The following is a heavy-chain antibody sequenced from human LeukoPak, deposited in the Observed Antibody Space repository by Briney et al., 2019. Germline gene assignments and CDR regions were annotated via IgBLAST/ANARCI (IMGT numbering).Heavy chain of an antibody. Sequence: KDGESLKISCKGFGYSFSTYWIGWVRQMTGKGLEWIGIINPGDSDTRYSPSFQGQVTISVDTSITTAYLQWSSLKASDSAMYYCASPIAAGGLDVWGQGTAVTVSS. CDR1: GYSFSTYW. D-gene: IGHD2-21*01. V-gene: IGHV5-51*01. CDR3: ASPIAAGGLDV. J-gene: IGHJ6*02. CDR2: INPGDSDT.